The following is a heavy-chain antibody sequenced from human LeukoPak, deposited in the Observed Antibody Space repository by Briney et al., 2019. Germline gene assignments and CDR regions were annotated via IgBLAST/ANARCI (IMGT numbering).Heavy chain of an antibody. J-gene: IGHJ5*02. Sequence: SETLSLTCTVSGGPISSYYWSWIRQPPGKGLEWIGYIYYSGSTNYNPSLKSRVTISVDTSKNQFSLKLSSVTAADTAVYYCASTHSSSYNWFDPWGQGTLVTVSS. CDR1: GGPISSYY. V-gene: IGHV4-59*01. D-gene: IGHD6-13*01. CDR2: IYYSGST. CDR3: ASTHSSSYNWFDP.